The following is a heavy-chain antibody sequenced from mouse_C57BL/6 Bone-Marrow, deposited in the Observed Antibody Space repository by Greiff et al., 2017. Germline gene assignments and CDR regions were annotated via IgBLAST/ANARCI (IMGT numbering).Heavy chain of an antibody. CDR1: GYTFTSYT. V-gene: IGHV1-4*01. CDR2: INPSSGYT. Sequence: QVQLKQSGAELARPGASVKMSCKASGYTFTSYTMHWVKQRPGQGLDWIGYINPSSGYTMYNQKFKDKATLTADKSSSTAYMQLSSLTSEDSAVYYCARNYYGSSFAYWGQGTLVTVSA. D-gene: IGHD1-1*01. CDR3: ARNYYGSSFAY. J-gene: IGHJ3*01.